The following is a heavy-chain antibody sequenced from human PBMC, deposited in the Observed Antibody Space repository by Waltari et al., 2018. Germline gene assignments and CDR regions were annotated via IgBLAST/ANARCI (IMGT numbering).Heavy chain of an antibody. CDR2: IYHSGST. V-gene: IGHV4-31*03. Sequence: QVQLQESGPGLVKPSQTLSLTCTVSGGSISSGGYYWSWIRPHPGKGLEWIGYIYHSGSTYYNPSLKSRVTISVDRSKNQFSLKLSSVTAADTAVYYCARFPAVTMVRGADYYFDYWGQGTLVTVSS. CDR1: GGSISSGGYY. CDR3: ARFPAVTMVRGADYYFDY. D-gene: IGHD3-10*01. J-gene: IGHJ4*02.